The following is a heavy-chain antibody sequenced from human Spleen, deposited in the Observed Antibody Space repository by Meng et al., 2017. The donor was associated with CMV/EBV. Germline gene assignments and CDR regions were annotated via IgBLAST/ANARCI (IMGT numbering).Heavy chain of an antibody. CDR1: GGSFSAYY. CDR3: ARGSRYCSSTSCYNWFDP. D-gene: IGHD2-2*01. CDR2: INHVGST. V-gene: IGHV4-34*01. Sequence: SETLSLTCAVYGGSFSAYYWSWIRQPPGKGLEWIGEINHVGSTNYDPTLKSRVTISVDASKSHFSLKMTSVTAADTAVYYCARGSRYCSSTSCYNWFDPWGQGTLVTVSS. J-gene: IGHJ5*02.